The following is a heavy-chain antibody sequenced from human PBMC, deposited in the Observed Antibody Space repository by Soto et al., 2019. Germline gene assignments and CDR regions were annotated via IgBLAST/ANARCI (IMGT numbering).Heavy chain of an antibody. CDR2: INHSGST. Sequence: QVQLQQWGAGLLKPSETLSLTCAVYGGSFSGYYWSWIRQPPGKGLEWIGEINHSGSTNYNPSLKGRVTISVDPSTNQFSLKLSSVTAADTAVYYCASGPAAGENAFDIWGQGTMVTVSS. CDR1: GGSFSGYY. J-gene: IGHJ3*02. D-gene: IGHD6-13*01. CDR3: ASGPAAGENAFDI. V-gene: IGHV4-34*01.